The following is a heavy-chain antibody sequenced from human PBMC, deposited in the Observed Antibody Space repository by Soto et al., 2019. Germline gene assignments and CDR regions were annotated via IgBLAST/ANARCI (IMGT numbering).Heavy chain of an antibody. Sequence: ASVKVSCKASGYTFTTYGISWVRQAPGQGLEWMGWISAYNGNTKYAQKLQGRVTVTTDTSSSTAYMELRSLISDDTAVYYCARDPGTYSGSYRYWGQGTLVTVSS. CDR1: GYTFTTYG. V-gene: IGHV1-18*04. CDR3: ARDPGTYSGSYRY. CDR2: ISAYNGNT. J-gene: IGHJ4*02. D-gene: IGHD1-26*01.